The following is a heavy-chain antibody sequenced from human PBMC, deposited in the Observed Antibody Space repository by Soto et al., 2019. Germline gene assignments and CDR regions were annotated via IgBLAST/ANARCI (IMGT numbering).Heavy chain of an antibody. Sequence: QVQLVECGGGVVQPGRSLRLSCAASGFTFSSYGMHWVRQAPGKGLEWVAVISYDGSNKYYADSVKGRFTISRDNSKNTLYLQMNCLRAEDTAVYYCAKLEENRYYDHVWGSYRTFDYWGQGTLVTVSS. J-gene: IGHJ4*02. CDR2: ISYDGSNK. D-gene: IGHD3-16*02. V-gene: IGHV3-30*18. CDR3: AKLEENRYYDHVWGSYRTFDY. CDR1: GFTFSSYG.